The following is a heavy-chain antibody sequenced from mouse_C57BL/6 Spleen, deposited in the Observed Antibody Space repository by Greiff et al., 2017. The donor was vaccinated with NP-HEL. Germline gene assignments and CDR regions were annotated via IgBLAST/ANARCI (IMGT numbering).Heavy chain of an antibody. CDR2: ISSGGDYI. J-gene: IGHJ4*01. V-gene: IGHV5-9-1*02. D-gene: IGHD2-4*01. CDR1: GFTFSSYA. CDR3: TRAPLDYDYDYYAMDY. Sequence: EVQGVESGEGLVKPGGSLKLSCAASGFTFSSYAMSWVRQTPEKRLEWVAYISSGGDYIYYADTVKGRFTISRDNARNTLYLQMSSLKSEDTAMYYCTRAPLDYDYDYYAMDYWGQGTSVTVSS.